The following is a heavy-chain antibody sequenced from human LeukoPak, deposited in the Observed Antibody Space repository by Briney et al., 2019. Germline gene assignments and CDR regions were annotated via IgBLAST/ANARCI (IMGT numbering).Heavy chain of an antibody. CDR1: GFTFSSYS. CDR3: ARDIYGSGSLDV. J-gene: IGHJ6*02. Sequence: GGSLRPSCAASGFTFSSYSMNWVRQAPGKGLEWVSSISSSSYIYYADSVKGRFTISRDNAKNSLYLQMNSLRAEDTAVYYCARDIYGSGSLDVWGQGTTVTVSS. V-gene: IGHV3-21*01. D-gene: IGHD3-10*01. CDR2: ISSSSYI.